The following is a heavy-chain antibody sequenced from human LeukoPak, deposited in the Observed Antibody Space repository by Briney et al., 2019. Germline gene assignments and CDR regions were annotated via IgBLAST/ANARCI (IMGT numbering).Heavy chain of an antibody. CDR1: GFTFSSYS. V-gene: IGHV3-21*01. CDR3: ARDVRVGGGGMDV. D-gene: IGHD1-26*01. CDR2: ISTSSIYI. J-gene: IGHJ6*02. Sequence: PGGSLRLSCAASGFTFSSYSMNWVRQAPGKGLEWVSSISTSSIYIYYADSVKGRFTISRDNARNSLYLQMNSLRAEDTAVYYCARDVRVGGGGMDVWGQGTPVTVSS.